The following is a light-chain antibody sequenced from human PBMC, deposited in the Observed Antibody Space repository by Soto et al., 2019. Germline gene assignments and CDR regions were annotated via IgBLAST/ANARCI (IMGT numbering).Light chain of an antibody. Sequence: DIVMTQSPDSLAVSLGERATINCKSSQSVLYSSSNKNYLVLYQQKPGQPPKLLIYWASTRKSGVPDRFSGSGSGTDFTLTISSLQAEDVALYYCQQYYSTPYTFGQGTTLEIK. J-gene: IGKJ2*01. CDR3: QQYYSTPYT. V-gene: IGKV4-1*01. CDR1: QSVLYSSSNKNY. CDR2: WAS.